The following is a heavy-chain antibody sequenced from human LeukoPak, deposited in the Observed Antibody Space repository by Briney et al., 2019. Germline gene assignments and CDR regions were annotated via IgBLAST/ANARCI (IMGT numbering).Heavy chain of an antibody. CDR3: ARDRLRGTLGLAGFHP. D-gene: IGHD3-10*01. CDR2: IIPIFGTA. Sequence: SVKVSCKASGGTFSSYAISWVRQAPGQGLEWMGGIIPIFGTANYAQKFQGRVTITTDESTSTAYMELSSLRSEDTAVYYCARDRLRGTLGLAGFHPWGQGTLVTVSS. CDR1: GGTFSSYA. J-gene: IGHJ5*02. V-gene: IGHV1-69*05.